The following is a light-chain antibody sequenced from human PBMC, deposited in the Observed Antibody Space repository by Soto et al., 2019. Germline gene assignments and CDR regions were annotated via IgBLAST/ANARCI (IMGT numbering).Light chain of an antibody. V-gene: IGKV3-20*01. CDR3: QQDGSAMYT. CDR1: HNICSTY. Sequence: EVVLTQSPGTLSLSPGEGATLSCRASHNICSTYLAWYQQKPGQAPRLLIYVASSRATGIPDSFRGGGSGTDFTLTVRRLKHVDFAVFYGQQDGSAMYTFGQGTRLDI. CDR2: VAS. J-gene: IGKJ2*01.